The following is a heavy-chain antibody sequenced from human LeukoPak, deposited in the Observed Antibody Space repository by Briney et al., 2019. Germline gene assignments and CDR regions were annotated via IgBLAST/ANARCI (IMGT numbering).Heavy chain of an antibody. CDR1: GFTLNTYG. D-gene: IGHD4-23*01. J-gene: IGHJ4*02. V-gene: IGHV3-30*18. CDR3: AKDPYGGNSPLYFDY. Sequence: GGSLRLSCAASGFTLNTYGVHWVRQAPGKGLEWVALISSDGTKKYYADSLKGRFTISRDNSQNTLYLQMNSLRAEDTAVFYCAKDPYGGNSPLYFDYWGQGTLVTVSS. CDR2: ISSDGTKK.